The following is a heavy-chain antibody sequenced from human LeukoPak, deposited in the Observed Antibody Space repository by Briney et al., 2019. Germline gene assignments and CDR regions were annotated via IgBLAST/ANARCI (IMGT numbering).Heavy chain of an antibody. Sequence: PGGSLRLSCAASGFTFSGSAMHWVRQASGKGLERVGRIRSKANNYATTYAASVKGRFTISRDDSKNTAYLEMNSLKTDDTAVYYCTRPSQDSSSGRFEYWGQGTLVTVSS. D-gene: IGHD6-25*01. V-gene: IGHV3-73*01. CDR2: IRSKANNYAT. J-gene: IGHJ4*02. CDR1: GFTFSGSA. CDR3: TRPSQDSSSGRFEY.